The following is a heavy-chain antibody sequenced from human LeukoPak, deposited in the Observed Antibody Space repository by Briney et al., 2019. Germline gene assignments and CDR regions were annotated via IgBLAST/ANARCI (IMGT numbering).Heavy chain of an antibody. V-gene: IGHV4-39*01. Sequence: SETLSLTCTVSGGSISSRSYYWGWIRQPPGKGLEWIGSIYYSGSTYYNPSLKSRVTISVDTSKNQFSLHLNSVTPEDTAVYYCARRLTQYDCFDPWGQGILVTVSS. D-gene: IGHD2-2*01. CDR1: GGSISSRSYY. CDR3: ARRLTQYDCFDP. J-gene: IGHJ5*02. CDR2: IYYSGST.